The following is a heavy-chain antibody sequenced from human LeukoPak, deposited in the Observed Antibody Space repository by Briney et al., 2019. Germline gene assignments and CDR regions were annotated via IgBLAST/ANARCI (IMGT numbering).Heavy chain of an antibody. CDR1: GYPFTTWE. CDR2: VHPNSGNT. Sequence: ASVKVSCKTSGYPFTTWEINWVRQAAGQGLEWMGWVHPNSGNTAYAQKFQGRVTMTRDTSISTAYMELSGLRFDDAAVYFCARGPRNDPWGQGTLVTVSS. CDR3: ARGPRNDP. J-gene: IGHJ5*02. D-gene: IGHD1-14*01. V-gene: IGHV1-8*01.